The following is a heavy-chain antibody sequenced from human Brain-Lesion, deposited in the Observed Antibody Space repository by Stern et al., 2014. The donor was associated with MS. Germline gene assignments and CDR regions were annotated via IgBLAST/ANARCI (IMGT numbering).Heavy chain of an antibody. D-gene: IGHD3-3*01. CDR3: ARDQRGITIFGVVTDYYYLGMDV. CDR2: INPNTGGT. J-gene: IGHJ6*02. V-gene: IGHV1-2*02. CDR1: GYIFTGYY. Sequence: VQLVQSGAEVKKPGASVKVSCKTSGYIFTGYYIHWVRQAPGQGLEWIAWINPNTGGTKYAQKFQCRVTMSRDTSISTAYVELSSLTSDDTAVYYCARDQRGITIFGVVTDYYYLGMDVWGQGTTVTVSS.